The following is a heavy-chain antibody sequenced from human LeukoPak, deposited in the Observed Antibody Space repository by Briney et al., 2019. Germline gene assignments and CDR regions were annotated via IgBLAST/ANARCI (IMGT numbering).Heavy chain of an antibody. J-gene: IGHJ4*02. V-gene: IGHV3-69-1*02. CDR3: GRAFPPLRTSSAGDL. CDR1: GFTFSDYD. D-gene: IGHD3-16*01. CDR2: ISGLSTHI. Sequence: GGSLKLSCSASGFTFSDYDMNWVRQAPGKGLEWVSSISGLSTHIYYGDSVKGRFSISRDNAKNSVYLQMNSLGVEDTAIYYCGRAFPPLRTSSAGDLWGQGILVTVSS.